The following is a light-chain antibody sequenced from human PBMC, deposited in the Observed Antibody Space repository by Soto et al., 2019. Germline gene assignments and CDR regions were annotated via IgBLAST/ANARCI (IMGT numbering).Light chain of an antibody. CDR2: GAP. CDR3: RHFGSSPLAFT. J-gene: IGKJ2*01. V-gene: IGKV3-20*01. Sequence: ESLLTQSPGTLSLSPGERATLSCRASQSVSTRYLALYQQKPGQAPRLLIYGAPIRAAGIPERFSGSGSGTDVTLTNGRLAPEDFAVDYCRHFGSSPLAFTFGQGTKREI. CDR1: QSVSTRY.